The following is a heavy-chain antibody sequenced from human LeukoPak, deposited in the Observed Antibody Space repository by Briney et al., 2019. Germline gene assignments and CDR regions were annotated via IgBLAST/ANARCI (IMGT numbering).Heavy chain of an antibody. D-gene: IGHD3-10*01. J-gene: IGHJ4*02. CDR1: GFTFSSYA. Sequence: PGGSLRLSCAASGFTFSSYAMHWVRQAPGKGLEYVSAISSNGGSTYYANSVKGRFTISRDNSKNTLYLQMGSLRAEDMAVYYCARSIRGVIHYYFDYWGQGTLVTVSS. CDR2: ISSNGGST. V-gene: IGHV3-64*01. CDR3: ARSIRGVIHYYFDY.